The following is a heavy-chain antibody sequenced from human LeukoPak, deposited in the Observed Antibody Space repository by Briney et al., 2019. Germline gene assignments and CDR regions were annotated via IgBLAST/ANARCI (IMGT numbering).Heavy chain of an antibody. V-gene: IGHV4-39*07. J-gene: IGHJ5*02. CDR3: AGDDSSSWYGRAAWFDP. CDR1: GGSISSSSFY. D-gene: IGHD6-13*01. Sequence: LGTPSPPCTVSGGSISSSSFYLGWVRPPPGEGVGGVGRIYYSGSTYYNPSLRSRVTISVDTSKNQFSLKLSSVTAADTAVYYCAGDDSSSWYGRAAWFDPWGQGTLVTVSS. CDR2: IYYSGST.